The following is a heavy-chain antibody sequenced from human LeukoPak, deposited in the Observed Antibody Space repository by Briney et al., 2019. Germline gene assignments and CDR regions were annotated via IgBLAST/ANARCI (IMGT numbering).Heavy chain of an antibody. D-gene: IGHD3-10*01. CDR1: GGSISSGDYY. CDR3: ARASLGGSGSFWFDP. CDR2: IYYSGST. J-gene: IGHJ5*02. V-gene: IGHV4-30-4*01. Sequence: SETLSLTCTVSGGSISSGDYYWSWIRQPPGEGLEWIGYIYYSGSTYYNPSLKSRVTISVDTSKNQFSLKLSSVTAADTAVYYCARASLGGSGSFWFDPWGQGTLVTVSS.